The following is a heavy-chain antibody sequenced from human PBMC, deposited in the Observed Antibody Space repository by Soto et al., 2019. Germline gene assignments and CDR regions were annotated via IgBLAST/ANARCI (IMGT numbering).Heavy chain of an antibody. CDR3: AKDLGYAFDY. Sequence: VQLVESGGGVVQPGRSLRLSCATSGFSFSSYGMHWVRQAPGKGLEWVAFISFDGSNKFYTDSVKGRFTISRDNSKNTLYVLMNSLRTEDTAVYFCAKDLGYAFDYWGQGTRVTVSS. J-gene: IGHJ4*02. V-gene: IGHV3-30*18. D-gene: IGHD3-16*01. CDR2: ISFDGSNK. CDR1: GFSFSSYG.